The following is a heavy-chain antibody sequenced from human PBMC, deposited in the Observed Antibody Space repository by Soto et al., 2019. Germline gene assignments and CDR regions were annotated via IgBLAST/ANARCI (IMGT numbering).Heavy chain of an antibody. CDR2: XYXSXXX. CDR3: ASGSYWGPLYY. J-gene: IGHJ4*02. CDR1: GGSISSYY. Sequence: SESLSLTCTVSGGSISSYYWCWIRQPRGKGLEXIXXXYXSXXXNXXXXLKSRVTISVDTSKNQFSLKLSSVTAADTAVYYCASGSYWGPLYYWGQGTLVTVSS. D-gene: IGHD1-26*01. V-gene: IGHV4-59*01.